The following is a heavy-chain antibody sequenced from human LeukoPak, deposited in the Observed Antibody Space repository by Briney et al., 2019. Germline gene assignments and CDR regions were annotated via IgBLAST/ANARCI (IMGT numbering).Heavy chain of an antibody. CDR2: IIPIFGTA. CDR1: GGTFSSYA. V-gene: IGHV1-69*13. D-gene: IGHD2-21*01. Sequence: GASVKVSCKASGGTFSSYAISWVRQAPGQGLEWMGGIIPIFGTANYAQKFQGRVTITADESTSTAYMVLSSLRSEDTAVYYCARDRGEAEFDYWGQGTLVTVSS. CDR3: ARDRGEAEFDY. J-gene: IGHJ4*02.